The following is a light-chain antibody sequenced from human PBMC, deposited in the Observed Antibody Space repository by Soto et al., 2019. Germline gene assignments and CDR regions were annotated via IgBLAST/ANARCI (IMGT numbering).Light chain of an antibody. V-gene: IGKV1D-16*01. J-gene: IGKJ4*02. Sequence: DVQMTQSPSSLSASVGDSVTITCRASERITNWLAWYQQKPGTAPKSLIYGASDLQSGVPSRFSGSGYGTEFTLTIHNLQPEDFAPYYCPQYNIFPLPFGGGTKV. CDR1: ERITNW. CDR2: GAS. CDR3: PQYNIFPLP.